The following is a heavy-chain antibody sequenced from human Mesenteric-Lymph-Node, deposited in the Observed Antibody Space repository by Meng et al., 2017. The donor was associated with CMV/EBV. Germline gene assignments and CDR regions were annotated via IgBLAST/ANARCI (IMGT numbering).Heavy chain of an antibody. V-gene: IGHV5-51*01. CDR3: ARISSGNYFPSSFDI. D-gene: IGHD1-26*01. J-gene: IGHJ3*02. Sequence: GESLKISCKGSGYSFTSYWIGWVRQMPGKGLEWMGIIYPGDSDTRYSPSFQGQVTISADKSLNTAYLQWSSLKASDTAMYYCARISSGNYFPSSFDIWGRGTMVTVSS. CDR2: IYPGDSDT. CDR1: GYSFTSYW.